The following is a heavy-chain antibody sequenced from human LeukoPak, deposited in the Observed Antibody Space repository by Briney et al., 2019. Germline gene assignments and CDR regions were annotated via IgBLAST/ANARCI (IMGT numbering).Heavy chain of an antibody. D-gene: IGHD3-22*01. J-gene: IGHJ4*02. CDR3: ARLPYPYDSSGSPPLDY. V-gene: IGHV4-39*01. Sequence: SETLSLTCTVSGGSISISNYYWGWIRQPPGKGLEWIGSIYYSGSTYYNPSLKSRVTISVDTSKNQFSLKLSSVTASDTAVYYCARLPYPYDSSGSPPLDYWGQGTLVTVSS. CDR1: GGSISISNYY. CDR2: IYYSGST.